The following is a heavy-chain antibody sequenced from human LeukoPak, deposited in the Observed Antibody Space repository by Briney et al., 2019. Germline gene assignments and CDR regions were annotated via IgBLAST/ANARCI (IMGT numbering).Heavy chain of an antibody. D-gene: IGHD3-3*01. CDR3: ARQGFWSGYIPDWYFDL. J-gene: IGHJ2*01. CDR2: IYYSGST. Sequence: PSETLSLTCTVSGGSISSYYWSWIRQPPGKGLEWIGYIYYSGSTNYNPSLKSRVTISVDTSKNQFSLKLSSVTAAATAVYYCARQGFWSGYIPDWYFDLWGRGTLVTVSS. V-gene: IGHV4-59*01. CDR1: GGSISSYY.